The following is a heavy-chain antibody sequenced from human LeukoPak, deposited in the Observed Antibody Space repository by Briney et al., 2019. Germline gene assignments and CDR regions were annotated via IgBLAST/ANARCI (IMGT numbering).Heavy chain of an antibody. CDR3: ARNSGWSVDY. CDR2: IKQDGSEQ. CDR1: GFTFSNYW. V-gene: IGHV3-7*01. D-gene: IGHD6-19*01. Sequence: PGGSLRLSCAASGFTFSNYWMSWVRQTPGKGLEWVANIKQDGSEQYHVDSMEGRFTVSRDNAKNSLSLQMNSLRADDTAVYYCARNSGWSVDYWGQGALVTVS. J-gene: IGHJ4*02.